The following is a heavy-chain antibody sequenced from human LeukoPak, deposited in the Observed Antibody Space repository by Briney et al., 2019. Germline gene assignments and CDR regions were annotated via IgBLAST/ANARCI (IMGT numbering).Heavy chain of an antibody. Sequence: ASVKVSCKASGYTFTSYGISWVRQAPGQGLEWMGWISAYNGDTNYAQKFQGRVTMTADTSTSTAYMELKSLRSDDTAMYYCARADDYSNYFDYWGQGTLVTVSS. CDR2: ISAYNGDT. CDR3: ARADDYSNYFDY. V-gene: IGHV1-18*01. D-gene: IGHD4-11*01. CDR1: GYTFTSYG. J-gene: IGHJ4*02.